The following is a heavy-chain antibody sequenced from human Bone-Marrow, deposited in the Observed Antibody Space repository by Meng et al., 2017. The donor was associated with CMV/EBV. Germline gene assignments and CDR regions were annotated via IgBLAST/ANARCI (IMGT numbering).Heavy chain of an antibody. V-gene: IGHV3-21*01. CDR1: GFTFSSYA. J-gene: IGHJ4*02. D-gene: IGHD5-12*01. CDR3: ARGRGIVGTIVQYYFDY. CDR2: ITSGSRYI. Sequence: GESLKISCAASGFTFSSYAMNWVRQAPGKGLEWVSSITSGSRYIYYADSVKGRFTASRDNARNSLYLQMNSLRAEDTAVYYCARGRGIVGTIVQYYFDYWGQGTLVTVSS.